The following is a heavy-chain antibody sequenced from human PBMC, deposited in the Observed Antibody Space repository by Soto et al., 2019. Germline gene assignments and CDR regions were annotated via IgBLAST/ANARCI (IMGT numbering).Heavy chain of an antibody. J-gene: IGHJ4*02. CDR1: GGSISSSIW. CDR2: IYHSGTT. V-gene: IGHV4-4*02. Sequence: QVQLQESGPGLVKPSGTLSLTCAVSGGSISSSIWWTWVRLPPGKGLEWIGEIYHSGTTNYNPSLKSRVTISVDKSKNQFSLKMSSLTAADTAVYYCARRGDGSGSLDYWGQGTLVTVFS. D-gene: IGHD3-10*01. CDR3: ARRGDGSGSLDY.